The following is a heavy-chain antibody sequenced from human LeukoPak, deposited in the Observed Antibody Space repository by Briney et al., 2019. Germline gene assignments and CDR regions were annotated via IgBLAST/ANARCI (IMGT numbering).Heavy chain of an antibody. CDR3: ARDTRQRGYSGYDSGYFDY. CDR1: GLTFSSYE. CDR2: ISSSGSTI. J-gene: IGHJ4*02. V-gene: IGHV3-48*03. D-gene: IGHD5-12*01. Sequence: PGGSLRLSCAASGLTFSSYEMNWVRQAPGKGLEWVSYISSSGSTIYYADSVKGRFTISRDNAKNSLYLQMNSLRAEDTAVYYCARDTRQRGYSGYDSGYFDYWGQGTLVTVSS.